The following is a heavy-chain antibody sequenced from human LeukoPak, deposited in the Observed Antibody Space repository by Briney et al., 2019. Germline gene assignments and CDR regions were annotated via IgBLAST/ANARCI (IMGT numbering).Heavy chain of an antibody. J-gene: IGHJ4*02. CDR1: GFTFSNYA. CDR2: ISASGGST. D-gene: IGHD6-13*01. V-gene: IGHV3-23*01. CDR3: AKSNGYTNSWYDY. Sequence: GSVRLSCAASGFTFSNYAMSWVRQAPGKGLEWVSGISASGGSTYYAHSVNGRFTISRDNSKNTVSLQMDSLRAEDTALYYCAKSNGYTNSWYDYWGQGTLVSVSS.